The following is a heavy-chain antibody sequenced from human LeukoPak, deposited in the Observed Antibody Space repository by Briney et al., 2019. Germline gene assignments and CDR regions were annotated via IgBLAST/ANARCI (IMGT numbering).Heavy chain of an antibody. Sequence: GGSLRLSCAASGFIVSNHYMNWVRQAPGKGLEWVSVIYRGGTTYYTDSVKGRFTISRDNSENTLYLQMSSLRAEDTAVYYCVKGGSSWYGGSYYWGQGTLVTVSS. CDR2: IYRGGTT. CDR1: GFIVSNHY. CDR3: VKGGSSWYGGSYY. V-gene: IGHV3-53*05. J-gene: IGHJ4*02. D-gene: IGHD6-13*01.